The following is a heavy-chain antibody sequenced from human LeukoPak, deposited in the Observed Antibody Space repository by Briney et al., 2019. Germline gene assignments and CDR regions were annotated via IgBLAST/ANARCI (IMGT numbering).Heavy chain of an antibody. CDR3: AKDRSSTTSCSNY. CDR1: GFTFSSYW. Sequence: GGSLRLSCAASGFTFSSYWMTWVRQAPGKGLEWVSAVTGISSNTYYADSVKGRFTISRDNSKNMLYLEMNSLRVEDTAIYYCAKDRSSTTSCSNYWGRGTLVTASS. J-gene: IGHJ4*02. CDR2: VTGISSNT. V-gene: IGHV3-23*01. D-gene: IGHD2-2*01.